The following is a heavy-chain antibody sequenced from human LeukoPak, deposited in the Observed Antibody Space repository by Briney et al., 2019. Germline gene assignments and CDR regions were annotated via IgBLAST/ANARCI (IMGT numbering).Heavy chain of an antibody. CDR1: GFTFSSYA. D-gene: IGHD4-11*01. Sequence: GSLRLSCAASGFTFSSYALSWIRQPPGKGLEWIGEINHSGSTNYNPSLKSRVTISVDTSNNHFSLNLISVTAADTAVYYCARGSYSVTRGSFDYWGQGTLLTVSS. CDR2: INHSGST. V-gene: IGHV4-34*01. J-gene: IGHJ4*02. CDR3: ARGSYSVTRGSFDY.